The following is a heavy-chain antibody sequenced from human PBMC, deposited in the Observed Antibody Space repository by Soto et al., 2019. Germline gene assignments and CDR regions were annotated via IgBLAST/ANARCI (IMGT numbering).Heavy chain of an antibody. CDR2: ISGSGGST. J-gene: IGHJ3*02. D-gene: IGHD4-17*01. CDR1: GGTFGGFA. V-gene: IGHV3-23*01. CDR3: EKEATTDYGDAFDI. Sequence: AGGSLRLCCAAAGGTFGGFARSWVRQAPGKGLEWVSAISGSGGSTYYADSVKGRFTISRDNSKNTLYLQMNSLRAEDTAVYYCEKEATTDYGDAFDIWGQGTMVTVSS.